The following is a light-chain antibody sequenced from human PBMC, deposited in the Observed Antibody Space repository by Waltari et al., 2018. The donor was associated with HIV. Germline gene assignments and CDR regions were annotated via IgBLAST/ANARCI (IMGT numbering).Light chain of an antibody. J-gene: IGLJ3*02. CDR1: SSNLGSNT. CDR3: AAWDDSLNGRWV. CDR2: RNN. Sequence: QSVLTQPPSASGTPGQRVTISCSGSSSNLGSNTVNWYQQLPGTAPKLLIYRNNQRPSGVPDRFSGSKSGTSASLAISGLQSEDEADYYCAAWDDSLNGRWVFGGGTKLTVL. V-gene: IGLV1-44*01.